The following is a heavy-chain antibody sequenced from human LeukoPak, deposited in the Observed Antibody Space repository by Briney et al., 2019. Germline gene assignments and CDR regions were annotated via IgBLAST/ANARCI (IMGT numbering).Heavy chain of an antibody. J-gene: IGHJ4*02. Sequence: ASVKVSCKASGYTFTSYDINWVRQATGQGLEWMGWMNPNSGNTGDAQKFQGRVTMTRNTSISTAYMELSSLRSEDTAVYCCARVGSGQYFDWLLYDPQEYYFDYWGQGTLVTVSS. D-gene: IGHD3-9*01. CDR3: ARVGSGQYFDWLLYDPQEYYFDY. CDR1: GYTFTSYD. V-gene: IGHV1-8*01. CDR2: MNPNSGNT.